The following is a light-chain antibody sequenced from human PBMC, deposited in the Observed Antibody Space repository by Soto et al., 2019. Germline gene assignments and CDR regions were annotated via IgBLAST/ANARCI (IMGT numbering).Light chain of an antibody. Sequence: QAVVTQPPSVSGAPGQRVTISCTGNNSNLGAGYDVHWYQQLPGAAPKLVIFGNRNRPSGVPERFSGSKSGTSASLAITGLQAEDEADYYCHAYYSSLTAFVFGGGTKLTVL. CDR1: NSNLGAGYD. CDR3: HAYYSSLTAFV. V-gene: IGLV1-40*01. CDR2: GNR. J-gene: IGLJ3*02.